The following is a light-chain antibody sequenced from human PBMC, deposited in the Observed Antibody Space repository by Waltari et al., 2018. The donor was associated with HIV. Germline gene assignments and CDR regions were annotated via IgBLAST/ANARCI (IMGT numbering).Light chain of an antibody. CDR1: NIGRKN. V-gene: IGLV3-9*01. Sequence: SYELTQPLSVSVALGQTATINCGGNNIGRKNVCWYQQKPGQAPVLIIYRDNTRPSGIPERFSGSNSGNTATLIISRAQAGDEADYYCQVRDSSTVVFGGGTNLTVL. J-gene: IGLJ2*01. CDR3: QVRDSSTVV. CDR2: RDN.